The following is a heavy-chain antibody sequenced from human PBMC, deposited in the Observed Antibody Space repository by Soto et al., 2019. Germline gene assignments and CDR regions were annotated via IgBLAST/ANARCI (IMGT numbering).Heavy chain of an antibody. CDR1: GFTFSSYA. Sequence: EVQLLESGGGLVQPGGALRHSCAAAGFTFSSYAMSWVRQAPGKGLEWVSVISGSGGYTYYADSVKGRFTISRDNSKNTPYLQMNSLRAEDTAVYYCAKWTVVVVAATRGGYFDYWGQGTLVTVSS. CDR3: AKWTVVVVAATRGGYFDY. V-gene: IGHV3-23*01. J-gene: IGHJ4*02. D-gene: IGHD2-15*01. CDR2: ISGSGGYT.